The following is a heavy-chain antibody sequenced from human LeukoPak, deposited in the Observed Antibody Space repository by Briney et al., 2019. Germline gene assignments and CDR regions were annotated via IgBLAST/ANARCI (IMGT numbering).Heavy chain of an antibody. Sequence: GGSLRLSCAASGFTFSSYAMSWVRQAPGKGLEWVSAISGSGGSTYYADSVKGRLTISRDNSKNTLDLQMNSLRAEDTAIYYCTKNLGQWLDFWGQGTLVTVSS. CDR1: GFTFSSYA. J-gene: IGHJ5*01. CDR2: ISGSGGST. V-gene: IGHV3-23*01. CDR3: TKNLGQWLDF.